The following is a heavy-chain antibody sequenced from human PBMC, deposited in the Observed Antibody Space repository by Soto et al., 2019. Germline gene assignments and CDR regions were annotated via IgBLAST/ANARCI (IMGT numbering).Heavy chain of an antibody. V-gene: IGHV3-30-3*01. Sequence: AGGSLRLSCAASGFSFSTYAMHWVRQAPGKGLEWVAVISYVGGNKYYADSVKGRFIISRDNSKNTLYLQMNSLRAEDTAVYYCARSYDSGGHYYFDYWGQGTLVTVSS. CDR2: ISYVGGNK. CDR3: ARSYDSGGHYYFDY. D-gene: IGHD3-22*01. J-gene: IGHJ4*02. CDR1: GFSFSTYA.